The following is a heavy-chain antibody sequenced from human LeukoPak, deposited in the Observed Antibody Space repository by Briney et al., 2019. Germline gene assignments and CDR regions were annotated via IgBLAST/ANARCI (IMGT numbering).Heavy chain of an antibody. J-gene: IGHJ4*02. V-gene: IGHV1-2*02. CDR3: ARAIEYDSSGYLFDY. CDR2: INPNSGGT. CDR1: GYTFTGYY. D-gene: IGHD3-22*01. Sequence: GASVKVSCKASGYTFTGYYMHWVRQAPGQGLEWMGWINPNSGGTNYAQKFQGRVTMTRDTSISTAYMELSRLRSEDTAVYYCARAIEYDSSGYLFDYWGQGTLVTVSS.